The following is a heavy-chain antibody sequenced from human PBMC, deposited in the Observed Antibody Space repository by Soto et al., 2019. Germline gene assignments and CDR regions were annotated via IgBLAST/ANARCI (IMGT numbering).Heavy chain of an antibody. CDR3: ATRIGYDFWCGYYTLNWLYP. Sequence: ASVKVSCKVSGYTLTELSMHWVRQAPGKGLEWMGGFDPEDGETIYAQKFQGRVTMTEDTSTDTAYMELSSLRSEDTAVYYCATRIGYDFWCGYYTLNWLYPPAQGTPVTVSS. J-gene: IGHJ5*02. CDR2: FDPEDGET. CDR1: GYTLTELS. V-gene: IGHV1-24*01. D-gene: IGHD3-3*01.